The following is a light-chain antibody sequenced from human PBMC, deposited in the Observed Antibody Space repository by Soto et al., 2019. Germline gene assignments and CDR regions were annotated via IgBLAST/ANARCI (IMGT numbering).Light chain of an antibody. J-gene: IGLJ1*01. CDR2: GVD. Sequence: QSALTQPASVSGSPGQSIIITCIGTSRDVGSDNLVSWYQQVPGRAPKLIIFGVDKRPSGVSNRYSGSKSGNSASLTISGLQADDEADYYCCSLTTSHTYVFGSGTKLTVL. CDR3: CSLTTSHTYV. CDR1: SRDVGSDNL. V-gene: IGLV2-14*02.